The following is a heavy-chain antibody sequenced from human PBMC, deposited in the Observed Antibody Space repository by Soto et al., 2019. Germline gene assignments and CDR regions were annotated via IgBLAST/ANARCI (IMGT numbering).Heavy chain of an antibody. V-gene: IGHV1-69*01. CDR2: IIPIFGTA. CDR1: GGTFSSYA. J-gene: IGHJ6*02. D-gene: IGHD3-22*01. Sequence: QVQLVQSGAEVKKPGSSVKVSCKASGGTFSSYASSWVRQAPGQGLEWMGGIIPIFGTANYAQKFQGRVTITADESTSTAYMKLSSLRSEDTAVYYCARDTYYSVSSGPLGGEYYYYYGMDVWGQGTTVTVSS. CDR3: ARDTYYSVSSGPLGGEYYYYYGMDV.